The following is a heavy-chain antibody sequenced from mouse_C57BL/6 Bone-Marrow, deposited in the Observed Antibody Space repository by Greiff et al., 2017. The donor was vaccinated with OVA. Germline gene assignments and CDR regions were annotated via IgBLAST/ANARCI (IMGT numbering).Heavy chain of an antibody. CDR2: ISSGGDYI. J-gene: IGHJ4*01. CDR3: TRDPAYYAMDY. V-gene: IGHV5-9-1*02. Sequence: EVKLMEPGEGLVKPGGSLKLSCAASGYTFSSYAMSWVRQTPEKRLEWVAYISSGGDYIYYADTVKGRFTISRDNARNTLYLQMSSLKSEDTAMYYCTRDPAYYAMDYWGQGTSVTVSS. CDR1: GYTFSSYA.